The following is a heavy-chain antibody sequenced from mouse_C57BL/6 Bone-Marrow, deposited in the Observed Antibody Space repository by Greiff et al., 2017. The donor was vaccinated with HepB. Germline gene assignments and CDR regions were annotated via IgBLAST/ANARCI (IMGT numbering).Heavy chain of an antibody. D-gene: IGHD5-1*01. V-gene: IGHV2-4*01. CDR3: AKISTFAY. J-gene: IGHJ3*01. Sequence: VMLVESGPGLVQPSQSLSITCTVSGFSLTSYGVHWVRQPPGKGLEWLGVIWSGGSTDYNAAFISRLSISKDNSKSQVFFKMNSLQADDTAIYYCAKISTFAYWGQGTLVTVSA. CDR1: GFSLTSYG. CDR2: IWSGGST.